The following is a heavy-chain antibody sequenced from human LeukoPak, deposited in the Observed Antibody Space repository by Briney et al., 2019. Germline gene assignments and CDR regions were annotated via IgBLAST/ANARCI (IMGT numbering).Heavy chain of an antibody. CDR1: GGTSSSYA. V-gene: IGHV1-69*05. Sequence: SVKVSCKASGGTSSSYAISWVRQAPGQALEWMGRIIPIFGTANYAQKFQGRVTITTDESTSTAYMELSSLRSEDTAVYYCARRRIVARPPTYYYYYYMDVWGKGTTVTVSS. CDR3: ARRRIVARPPTYYYYYYMDV. J-gene: IGHJ6*03. D-gene: IGHD6-6*01. CDR2: IIPIFGTA.